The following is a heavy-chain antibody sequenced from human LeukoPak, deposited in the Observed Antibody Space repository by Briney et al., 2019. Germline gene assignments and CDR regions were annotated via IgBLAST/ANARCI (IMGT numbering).Heavy chain of an antibody. D-gene: IGHD3-22*01. CDR3: AKVGYYTKERVSGTFDY. J-gene: IGHJ4*02. CDR2: ISYDGSNK. V-gene: IGHV3-30*04. CDR1: GFTFSSYA. Sequence: GGALRLSCAASGFTFSSYAMHWVRQAPGKGLEWVSVISYDGSNKKDADSVKRRFTISRDNAKNTLYLQMNSLRAEDTAVYYCAKVGYYTKERVSGTFDYWGQGTLVTVSS.